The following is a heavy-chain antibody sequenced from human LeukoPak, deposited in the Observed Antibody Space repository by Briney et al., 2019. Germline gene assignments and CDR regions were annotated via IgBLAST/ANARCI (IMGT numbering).Heavy chain of an antibody. D-gene: IGHD2-15*01. CDR3: AIVEVAATKAGDYYYYMDV. CDR2: IYYSGNT. V-gene: IGHV4-59*11. J-gene: IGHJ6*03. Sequence: SETLSLTCTVSGGPISSHIWRSIRQPPGKGLEWIGYIYYSGNTNYNPSLKSRVTISVDTSKNQFSLKLSSVTAADTAVYYCAIVEVAATKAGDYYYYMDVWGKGTTVTVSS. CDR1: GGPISSHI.